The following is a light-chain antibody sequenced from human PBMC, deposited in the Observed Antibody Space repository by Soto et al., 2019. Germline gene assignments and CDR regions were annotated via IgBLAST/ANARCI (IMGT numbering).Light chain of an antibody. V-gene: IGLV2-14*01. CDR1: SSDAGGYNY. J-gene: IGLJ1*01. Sequence: QSALTQPASVSGSPGRSITISCTGTSSDAGGYNYVSWYQQHPGKAPKIMIYDVSNRHSGVSNRFSGSKSGNTASLTISGLQAEDEADYYCCSYTTSNARQIVFGTGTQLTVL. CDR3: CSYTTSNARQIV. CDR2: DVS.